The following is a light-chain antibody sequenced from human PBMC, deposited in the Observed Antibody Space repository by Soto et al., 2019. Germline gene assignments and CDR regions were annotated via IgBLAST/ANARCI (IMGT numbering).Light chain of an antibody. CDR1: QSIRSL. J-gene: IGKJ5*01. V-gene: IGKV1-5*01. CDR3: QQYQTYST. CDR2: DAS. Sequence: DIPMTQSPSTLSASVGDRVTVTCRASQSIRSLLAWYQQKPGKAPKVLIYDASSLGSGVPSRFSGSGSGTEFTLTISSLQPDDFATYFCQQYQTYSTFGQRTRLEI.